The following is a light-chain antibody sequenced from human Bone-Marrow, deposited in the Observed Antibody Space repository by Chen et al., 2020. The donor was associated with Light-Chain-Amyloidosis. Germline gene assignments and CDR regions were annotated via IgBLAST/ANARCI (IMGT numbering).Light chain of an antibody. J-gene: IGLJ3*02. CDR2: EDD. CDR3: QSYEVSSQGG. CDR1: SGSIATNY. V-gene: IGLV6-57*01. Sequence: NFMLTQPHSVSESPGKTVLISCTRSSGSIATNYVQWYQQRPCSSPTTVIYEDDQRPSGFPDRFSGSIDRPSNSASLTVSGRKTEQESDYYGQSYEVSSQGGFGGGSNLPVL.